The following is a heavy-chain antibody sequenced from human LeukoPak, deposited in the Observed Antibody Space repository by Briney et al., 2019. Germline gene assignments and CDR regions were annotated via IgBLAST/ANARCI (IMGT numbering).Heavy chain of an antibody. CDR1: GFTFSTYG. D-gene: IGHD3-3*01. CDR2: IRYDGSNK. J-gene: IGHJ4*02. CDR3: AKDRIDFWSGYISGFDY. Sequence: PGGSLRLSCAASGFTFSTYGMHWVRQAPGKGLEWVAFIRYDGSNKYYADSVKGRFTISRDNSKNTLYLQMNSLRAEDTAVYYCAKDRIDFWSGYISGFDYWGQGTLVTVSS. V-gene: IGHV3-30*02.